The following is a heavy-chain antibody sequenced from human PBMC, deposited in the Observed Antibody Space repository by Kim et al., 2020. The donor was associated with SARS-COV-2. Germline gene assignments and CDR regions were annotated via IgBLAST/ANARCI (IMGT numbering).Heavy chain of an antibody. CDR1: GFTFSSYA. Sequence: GGSLRLSCAASGFTFSSYAMHWVRQAPGKGLEWVAVISYDGSNKYYADSVKGRFTISRDNSKNTLYLQMNGLRAEDTAVYYCARDSSGWYWGQGTLVTVS. J-gene: IGHJ4*02. D-gene: IGHD6-19*01. V-gene: IGHV3-30*04. CDR3: ARDSSGWY. CDR2: ISYDGSNK.